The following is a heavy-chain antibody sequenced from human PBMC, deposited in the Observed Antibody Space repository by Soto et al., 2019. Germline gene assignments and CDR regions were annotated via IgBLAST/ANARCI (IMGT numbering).Heavy chain of an antibody. D-gene: IGHD1-1*01. J-gene: IGHJ4*02. V-gene: IGHV1-18*01. CDR1: GYGFTTYG. CDR3: ARGRYGDY. Sequence: QVHLVQSGAEVKKPGASVKVSCKGSGYGFTTYGTTGVRQAPVQGLEWMAWISAHNGNTNYAQKLRGIVTVTRDTSASTAYMAPRSLRSDDTAVYYCARGRYGDYWGQGALVSGPS. CDR2: ISAHNGNT.